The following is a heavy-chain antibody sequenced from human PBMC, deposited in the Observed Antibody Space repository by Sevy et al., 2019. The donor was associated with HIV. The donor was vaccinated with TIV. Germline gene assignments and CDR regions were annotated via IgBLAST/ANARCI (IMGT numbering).Heavy chain of an antibody. CDR3: ASDGYSGYSSSWYNY. CDR1: GFTFSSYS. CDR2: ISSSSSYI. J-gene: IGHJ4*02. Sequence: GESLKISCAASGFTFSSYSMNWVRQAPGKGLEWVSSISSSSSYIYYADSAKGRFTISRDNAKNSLYLQMNSLRAEDTAVYYCASDGYSGYSSSWYNYWGQGTLVTVSS. D-gene: IGHD6-13*01. V-gene: IGHV3-21*01.